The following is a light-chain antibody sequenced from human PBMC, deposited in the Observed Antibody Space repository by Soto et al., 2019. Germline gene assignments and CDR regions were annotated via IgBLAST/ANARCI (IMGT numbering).Light chain of an antibody. J-gene: IGKJ1*01. V-gene: IGKV1-8*01. CDR1: QGISSY. CDR2: AAS. Sequence: IQMTQSPSSLSASTGDRVTITCRASQGISSYVALYQQKPSTAPKLLIYAASTLQSGVPSRFSGSGPGTDFTLTLXCLQSEDFATYYCQQYYSYPWTFGQATKVDIK. CDR3: QQYYSYPWT.